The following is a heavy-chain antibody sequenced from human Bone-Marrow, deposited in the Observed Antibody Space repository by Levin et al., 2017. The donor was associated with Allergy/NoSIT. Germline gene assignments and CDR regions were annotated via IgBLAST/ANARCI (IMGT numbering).Heavy chain of an antibody. Sequence: PGESLKISCQGSGYSFPSHWIGWVRQMPGKGLEWMGNIYPGDSDTRYSPSFQGHVTISADKSISTAYLQWTSLKTSDTAIYYCARRDSGSSLFDYWGQGTLVTVSS. CDR3: ARRDSGSSLFDY. V-gene: IGHV5-51*01. CDR2: IYPGDSDT. J-gene: IGHJ4*02. D-gene: IGHD1-26*01. CDR1: GYSFPSHW.